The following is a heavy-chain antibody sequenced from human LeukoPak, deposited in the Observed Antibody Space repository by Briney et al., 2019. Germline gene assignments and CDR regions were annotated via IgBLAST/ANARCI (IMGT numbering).Heavy chain of an antibody. CDR1: GGSISSYY. V-gene: IGHV4-59*08. CDR2: IYYSGNT. CDR3: ARRARATAGGDYFDY. D-gene: IGHD6-13*01. J-gene: IGHJ4*02. Sequence: SETLSLTCTVSGGSISSYYWTWIRQPPGKGLEWIGYIYYSGNTNYNPSLNSRVTISLDTSRSQFSLRLSSVTAADTAVYYRARRARATAGGDYFDYWGQGTLVTVSS.